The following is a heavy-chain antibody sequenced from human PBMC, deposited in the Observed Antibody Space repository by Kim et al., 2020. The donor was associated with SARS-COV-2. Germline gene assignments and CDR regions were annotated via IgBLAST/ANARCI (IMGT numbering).Heavy chain of an antibody. CDR3: ARGKRSEKKEGYCTNGVCQTAGETSFDY. CDR2: ISSSSSYI. V-gene: IGHV3-21*01. CDR1: GFTFSSYS. J-gene: IGHJ4*02. Sequence: GGSLRLSCAASGFTFSSYSMNWVRQAPGKGLEWVSSISSSSSYIYYADSVKGRFTISRDNAKNSLYLQMNSLRAEDTAVYYCARGKRSEKKEGYCTNGVCQTAGETSFDYWGQGTLVTVSS. D-gene: IGHD2-8*01.